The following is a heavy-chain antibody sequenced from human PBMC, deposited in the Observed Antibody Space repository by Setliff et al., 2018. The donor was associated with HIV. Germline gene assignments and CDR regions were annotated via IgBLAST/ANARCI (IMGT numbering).Heavy chain of an antibody. Sequence: GASVKVSCKASGYTFTGYYMHWVRQAPGQGLEWMGWINPNSGGTKYSQKFQGRVTITRDTSASTAYMELSSLRSEDTAVYYCARDARFWSGYYSSETFDYWGQGTLVTVSS. CDR2: INPNSGGT. D-gene: IGHD3-3*01. CDR3: ARDARFWSGYYSSETFDY. J-gene: IGHJ4*02. CDR1: GYTFTGYY. V-gene: IGHV1-2*02.